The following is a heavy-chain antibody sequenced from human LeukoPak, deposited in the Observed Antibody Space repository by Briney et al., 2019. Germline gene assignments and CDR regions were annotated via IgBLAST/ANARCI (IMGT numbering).Heavy chain of an antibody. Sequence: SETLSLTSTVSGGSISSYYWSWIRQPPGKGLEWIGYIYYSGSTNYNPSLKSRVTISVDTSKNQFSLKLSSVTAADTAVYYRARGRIVGATTAFDYWGQGTLVTVSS. CDR3: ARGRIVGATTAFDY. J-gene: IGHJ4*02. D-gene: IGHD1-26*01. V-gene: IGHV4-59*01. CDR1: GGSISSYY. CDR2: IYYSGST.